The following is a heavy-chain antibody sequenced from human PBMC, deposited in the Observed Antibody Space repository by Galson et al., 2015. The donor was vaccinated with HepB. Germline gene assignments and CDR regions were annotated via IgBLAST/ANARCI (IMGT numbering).Heavy chain of an antibody. CDR3: AKVRRSGWYFLFDP. D-gene: IGHD6-19*01. J-gene: IGHJ5*02. V-gene: IGHV3-23*01. Sequence: LRLSCAASGFTFSSYAMSWVRQAPGKGLEWVSAISGSGGSTYYADSVKGRFTISRDNSKNTLYLQMNSLRAEDTAVYYCAKVRRSGWYFLFDPWGRGTLVTVSS. CDR2: ISGSGGST. CDR1: GFTFSSYA.